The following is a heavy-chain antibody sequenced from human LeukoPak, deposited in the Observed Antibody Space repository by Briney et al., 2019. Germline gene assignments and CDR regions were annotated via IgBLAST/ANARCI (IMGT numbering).Heavy chain of an antibody. Sequence: SETLSLTCAVYGGSFSGYYWNWIRQPPGKGLEWIGYIYYSGSTNYNPSLKSRVTISVDTSKNQFSLKLSSVTAADTAVYYCARGPAAGLENNWFDPWGQGTLVTVSS. CDR1: GGSFSGYY. CDR2: IYYSGST. D-gene: IGHD6-25*01. J-gene: IGHJ5*02. CDR3: ARGPAAGLENNWFDP. V-gene: IGHV4-59*01.